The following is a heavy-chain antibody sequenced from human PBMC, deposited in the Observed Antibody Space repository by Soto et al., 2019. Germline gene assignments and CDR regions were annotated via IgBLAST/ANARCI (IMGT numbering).Heavy chain of an antibody. V-gene: IGHV3-33*01. J-gene: IGHJ6*02. Sequence: GGSLRLSCVASGFTFSSHGMYWVRQAPGKGLEWVAVIWYDGRNKNYADSVKGRFTISRDNSRNTLYLQMDSLRAEDTAVYYCARVLHGRKYCSGGSCYRYYYGMDVWGQGTTVTVS. CDR1: GFTFSSHG. CDR3: ARVLHGRKYCSGGSCYRYYYGMDV. D-gene: IGHD2-15*01. CDR2: IWYDGRNK.